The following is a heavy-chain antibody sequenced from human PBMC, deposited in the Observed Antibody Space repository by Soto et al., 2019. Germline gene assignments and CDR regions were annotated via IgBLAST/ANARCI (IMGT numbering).Heavy chain of an antibody. Sequence: PSETLSLTCTVSGGSISSGVYYWSWIRQHPGKGLEWIGYIYYSGSTYYNPSLKSRVTISVDTSKNQFSLKLSSVTAADTAVYYCARAWYYYDSSGYSRNNWFDPWGQGTLVTVSS. CDR2: IYYSGST. D-gene: IGHD3-22*01. V-gene: IGHV4-31*03. CDR3: ARAWYYYDSSGYSRNNWFDP. CDR1: GGSISSGVYY. J-gene: IGHJ5*02.